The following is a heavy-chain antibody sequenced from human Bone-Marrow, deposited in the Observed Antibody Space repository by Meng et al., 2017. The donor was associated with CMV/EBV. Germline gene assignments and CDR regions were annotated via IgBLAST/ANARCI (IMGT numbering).Heavy chain of an antibody. CDR3: ARGRGFLEWFFDY. CDR2: MFSSGTT. V-gene: IGHV4-61*01. CDR1: GGSVSSGSYY. D-gene: IGHD3-3*01. Sequence: GSLRLSCTVSGGSVSSGSYYWSWIRQPPGKGLKWIGHMFSSGTTNYNPSLKGRVTISVDTSKNQFSLKLTSVAAADTAVYYCARGRGFLEWFFDYWGQGTLVTVSS. J-gene: IGHJ4*02.